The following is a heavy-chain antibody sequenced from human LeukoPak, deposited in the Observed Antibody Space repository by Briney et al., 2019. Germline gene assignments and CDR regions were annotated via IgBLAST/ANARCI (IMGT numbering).Heavy chain of an antibody. CDR3: AKGPMVRGVIINYYYYYYMDV. V-gene: IGHV3-30*02. D-gene: IGHD3-10*01. CDR1: AFTFSTYG. CDR2: IRYDGSNK. Sequence: GGSLRLSCAASAFTFSTYGMHWVRQAPAKGLEWVTFIRYDGSNKYYADSVKGRFTISRDNSKKTLYLQMNSVRAEDTAVYYCAKGPMVRGVIINYYYYYYMDVWGKGTTVTISS. J-gene: IGHJ6*03.